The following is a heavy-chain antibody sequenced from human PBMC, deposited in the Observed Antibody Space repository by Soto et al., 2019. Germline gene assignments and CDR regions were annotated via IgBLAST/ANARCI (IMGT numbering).Heavy chain of an antibody. CDR1: GYSYSSYA. CDR2: ISAHNGKT. CDR3: ARGINYYDSGDDAFDI. Sequence: GASVKVSCKASGYSYSSYAISWVRQAPGQGLEWMGWISAHNGKTNYPQKLQGRVTMTTDTSTSTAYMELSSLRSEDTAVYYCARGINYYDSGDDAFDIWGQGTMVTVSS. D-gene: IGHD3-10*01. J-gene: IGHJ3*02. V-gene: IGHV1-18*01.